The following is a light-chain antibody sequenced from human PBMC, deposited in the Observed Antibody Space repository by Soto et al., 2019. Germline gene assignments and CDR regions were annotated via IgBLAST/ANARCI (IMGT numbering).Light chain of an antibody. CDR3: AAWDGSLNAFYV. CDR2: SNN. Sequence: QSVLTQPPSASGTPGQRVTISCSGSSSNIGSNTVNWYQQLPGTAPKLLIYSNNQRPSGVPDRFSGSKSGTSASLAISGLQSEDEADYYCAAWDGSLNAFYVFGTGTQLTVL. CDR1: SSNIGSNT. J-gene: IGLJ1*01. V-gene: IGLV1-44*01.